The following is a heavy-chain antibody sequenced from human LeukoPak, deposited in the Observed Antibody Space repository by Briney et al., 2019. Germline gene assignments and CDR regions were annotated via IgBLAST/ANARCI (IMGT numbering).Heavy chain of an antibody. D-gene: IGHD1-7*01. CDR2: INWDRTTT. Sequence: GGSLRLSCAASGFTFDDYSMHWVRQAPGKGLEWVSLINWDRTTTYYADSVKGRFTISRDNSKNSLSLEMNSLRIEDTALYFCAKDIDVRERNYVAYNYGMDVWGQGTTVTVSS. V-gene: IGHV3-43*01. J-gene: IGHJ6*02. CDR3: AKDIDVRERNYVAYNYGMDV. CDR1: GFTFDDYS.